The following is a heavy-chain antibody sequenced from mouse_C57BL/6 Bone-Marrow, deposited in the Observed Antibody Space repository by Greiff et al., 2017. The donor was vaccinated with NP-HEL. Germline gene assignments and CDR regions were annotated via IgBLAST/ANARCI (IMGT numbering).Heavy chain of an antibody. CDR1: GYSITSDY. CDR2: ISYSGST. J-gene: IGHJ4*01. CDR3: ARSPLWLRRNYYAMDY. Sequence: EVQLVESGPGLVKPSQTLSLTCSVTGYSITSDYWNWIRKFPGNKLEYMGYISYSGSTYYNPSLKSRISIIRDTSKNQYYLQLNSVTTEDTATYYCARSPLWLRRNYYAMDYWGQGTSVTVSS. D-gene: IGHD2-2*01. V-gene: IGHV3-8*01.